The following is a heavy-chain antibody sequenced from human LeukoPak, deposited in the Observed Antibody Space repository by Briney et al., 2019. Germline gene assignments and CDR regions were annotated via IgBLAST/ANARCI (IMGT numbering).Heavy chain of an antibody. CDR2: INPNSGGT. V-gene: IGHV1-2*02. J-gene: IGHJ6*02. CDR3: ARLEYVLDGMDV. CDR1: GYTFTGYY. D-gene: IGHD2/OR15-2a*01. Sequence: ASVTVSCKASGYTFTGYYMHWVRQAPGQGLEWMGWINPNSGGTNYAQKFQGRVTMTRDTSISTAYMELSRLRSDDTAVYYCARLEYVLDGMDVWGQGTTVTVSS.